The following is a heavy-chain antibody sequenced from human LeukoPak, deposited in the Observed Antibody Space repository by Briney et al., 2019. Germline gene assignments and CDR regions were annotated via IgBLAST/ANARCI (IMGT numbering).Heavy chain of an antibody. J-gene: IGHJ4*02. CDR2: ISSTSSYI. Sequence: GGSLRLSCAASGFTFNTYSMDWVRQAPGKGLEWVSSISSTSSYIYYADSVKGRFTISRDNAKSSLYLQMNSLRAEDTAVYYCARDAGITGTTDLDYWGQETLVTVSS. CDR3: ARDAGITGTTDLDY. CDR1: GFTFNTYS. D-gene: IGHD1-7*01. V-gene: IGHV3-21*01.